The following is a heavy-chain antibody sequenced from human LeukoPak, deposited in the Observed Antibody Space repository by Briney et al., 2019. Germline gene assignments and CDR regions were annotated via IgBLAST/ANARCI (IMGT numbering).Heavy chain of an antibody. D-gene: IGHD3-10*01. V-gene: IGHV1-69*01. CDR2: IIPIFGTA. CDR1: GGTFSSYA. CDR3: ARVFYYGSGSRSTYYFDY. J-gene: IGHJ4*02. Sequence: SVKVSCKASGGTFSSYAISWVRQAPGQGLEWMGGIIPIFGTANYAQKFQGRVTITADESTSTAYMELSSLRSEDTAVYYCARVFYYGSGSRSTYYFDYWGQGTLVTVPS.